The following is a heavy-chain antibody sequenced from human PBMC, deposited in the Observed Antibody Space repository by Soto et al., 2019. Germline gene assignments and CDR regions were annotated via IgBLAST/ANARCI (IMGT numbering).Heavy chain of an antibody. CDR1: GFTFSSYA. J-gene: IGHJ6*03. CDR2: ISGSTGTT. CDR3: AKDTSSSPYYMDV. Sequence: GGSLRLSCSASGFTFSSYAMHWVRQAPGKGLEWVSEISGSTGTTHYADSVKGRFIISRDNSKNTVHLQMNSLRAEDTAVYYCAKDTSSSPYYMDVWGKGTAVTVSS. V-gene: IGHV3-23*01. D-gene: IGHD2-2*01.